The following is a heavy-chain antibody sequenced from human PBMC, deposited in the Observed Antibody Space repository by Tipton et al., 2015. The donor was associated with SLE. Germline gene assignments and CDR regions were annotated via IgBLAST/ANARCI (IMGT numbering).Heavy chain of an antibody. D-gene: IGHD1-26*01. CDR1: GFTFRSYA. V-gene: IGHV3-23*01. J-gene: IGHJ4*02. Sequence: SLRLSCEASGFTFRSYAMYWVRQPTGKGLEGVSAISHTGGLTYYADSWKGRFTLSRDSSKNTVYRQMNSLPADDTAVYYCAKGGVGELLPFDYWGQGTLVTVSS. CDR3: AKGGVGELLPFDY. CDR2: ISHTGGLT.